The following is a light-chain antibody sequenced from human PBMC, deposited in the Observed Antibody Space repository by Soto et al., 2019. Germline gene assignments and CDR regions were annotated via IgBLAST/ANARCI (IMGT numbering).Light chain of an antibody. J-gene: IGLJ2*01. Sequence: QSALTQPPSASGSPGQSVTIPCTGTSSDVGGYNSVSWYQQHPGKVPKLMIYEVSKRPSGVPDRFSGSKSGNTASLTVSGLQAEDEAAYYCSSYAGSNNLVFGGGTKLTVL. CDR2: EVS. CDR1: SSDVGGYNS. CDR3: SSYAGSNNLV. V-gene: IGLV2-8*01.